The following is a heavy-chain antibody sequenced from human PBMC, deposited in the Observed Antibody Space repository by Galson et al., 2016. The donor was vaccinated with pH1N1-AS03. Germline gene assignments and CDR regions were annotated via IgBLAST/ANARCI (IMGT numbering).Heavy chain of an antibody. CDR1: GFTFSNYG. CDR3: ARSSDRYYYGLGV. CDR2: IFYDGSET. Sequence: SLRLSCAASGFTFSNYGMHWVRRAPGKGLECVGVIFYDGSETYYSDSVRGRFTISRDNSKNTQYLQMNTLRVEDTAVYYCARSSDRYYYGLGVWGQGTTVTVSS. V-gene: IGHV3-33*01. J-gene: IGHJ6*02.